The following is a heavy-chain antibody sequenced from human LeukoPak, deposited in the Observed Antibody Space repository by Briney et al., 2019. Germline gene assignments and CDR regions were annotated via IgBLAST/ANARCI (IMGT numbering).Heavy chain of an antibody. D-gene: IGHD3-3*01. J-gene: IGHJ6*03. CDR2: IIPIFGTA. CDR1: GGTFSSYA. Sequence: SVKVSCKASGGTFSSYAISWVRQAPGQGLEWMGGIIPIFGTANYAQKSQGRVTITTDESTSTAYMELSSLRSEDTAVYYCARSPTDFWSGYRSEYYYYYYMDVWGKGTTVTVSS. CDR3: ARSPTDFWSGYRSEYYYYYYMDV. V-gene: IGHV1-69*05.